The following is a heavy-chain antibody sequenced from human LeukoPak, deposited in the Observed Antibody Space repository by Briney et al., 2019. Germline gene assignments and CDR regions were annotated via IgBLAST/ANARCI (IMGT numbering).Heavy chain of an antibody. Sequence: SVKVSCKASGGTFSSYAISWVRQAPGQGLEWMGGIIPIFGTANYAQKFQGRVTITTDESTSTAYMELSSLRSEDTAVYYCARAGNVQPGLVGSEPSPNYYYHYMDVWGKGTTVTVSS. CDR2: IIPIFGTA. D-gene: IGHD6-6*01. V-gene: IGHV1-69*05. CDR3: ARAGNVQPGLVGSEPSPNYYYHYMDV. CDR1: GGTFSSYA. J-gene: IGHJ6*03.